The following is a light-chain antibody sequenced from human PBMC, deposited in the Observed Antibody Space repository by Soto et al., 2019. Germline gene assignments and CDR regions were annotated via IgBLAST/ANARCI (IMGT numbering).Light chain of an antibody. Sequence: EILLTQSPGTLSLSPGERATLSCRASQSVSSNYLAWYQQKPGHAPRLLIYGASTRATGIPASLSGSASGTDFPLTISRLTSEDSAVYYCQQYNTRITFGQGTRLEIK. CDR2: GAS. V-gene: IGKV3-20*01. J-gene: IGKJ5*01. CDR1: QSVSSNY. CDR3: QQYNTRIT.